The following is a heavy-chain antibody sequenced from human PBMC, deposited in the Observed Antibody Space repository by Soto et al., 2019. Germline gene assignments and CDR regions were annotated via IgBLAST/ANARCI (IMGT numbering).Heavy chain of an antibody. Sequence: GGSLRLSCAASGFTFSSYAMSWVRQAPGKGLEWVSAISGSGGSTYYADSVKGRFTISRDNSENTLYLQMTSLRAEDTAVYYCTLQEYDTTGYYYFDYWGQGTRVTVSS. CDR3: TLQEYDTTGYYYFDY. J-gene: IGHJ4*02. D-gene: IGHD3-22*01. CDR2: ISGSGGST. CDR1: GFTFSSYA. V-gene: IGHV3-23*01.